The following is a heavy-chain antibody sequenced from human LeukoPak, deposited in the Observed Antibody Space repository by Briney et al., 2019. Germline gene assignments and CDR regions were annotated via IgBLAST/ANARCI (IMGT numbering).Heavy chain of an antibody. V-gene: IGHV3-11*01. CDR1: GFTVSSNY. Sequence: GGSLRLSCAASGFTVSSNYMSWVRQAPGKGLEWVSYISSSGSTIYYADSVKGRFTISRDNAKNSLYLQMNSLRAEDTAVYYCARRTYSSGWYIYYYYYYGMDVWGQGTTVTVSS. D-gene: IGHD6-19*01. J-gene: IGHJ6*02. CDR3: ARRTYSSGWYIYYYYYYGMDV. CDR2: ISSSGSTI.